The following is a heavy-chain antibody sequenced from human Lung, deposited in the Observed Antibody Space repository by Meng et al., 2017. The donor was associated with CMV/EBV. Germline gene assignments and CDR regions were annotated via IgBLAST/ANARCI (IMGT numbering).Heavy chain of an antibody. CDR3: ARDFGGSWYPNWFDP. CDR2: ISASGNT. J-gene: IGHJ5*02. CDR1: GDSITSYY. V-gene: IGHV4-4*07. Sequence: QGQPQESGPGLVKPSETLSLTCTVSGDSITSYYWSWIRQPAGKGLEWIGRISASGNTRYNPSLKSRVTMSVDTSKNQFSLKLSSVTAADTAVYYCARDFGGSWYPNWFDPWGQGTLVTVSS. D-gene: IGHD6-13*01.